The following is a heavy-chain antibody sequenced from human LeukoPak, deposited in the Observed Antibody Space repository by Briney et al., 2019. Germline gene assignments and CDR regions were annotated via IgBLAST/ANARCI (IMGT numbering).Heavy chain of an antibody. D-gene: IGHD3-22*01. CDR1: GGSISSYY. CDR3: ARGQIVVVSSGMDV. CDR2: FSASGNG. J-gene: IGHJ6*04. V-gene: IGHV4-4*07. Sequence: SETLSLTCTVSGGSISSYYWSWIRQPAGKGLEWIGRFSASGNGNYNPSLKSRLTMSVDTSKNQFSLKLNSVTAADTALYFCARGQIVVVSSGMDVWGKGTTVTVSS.